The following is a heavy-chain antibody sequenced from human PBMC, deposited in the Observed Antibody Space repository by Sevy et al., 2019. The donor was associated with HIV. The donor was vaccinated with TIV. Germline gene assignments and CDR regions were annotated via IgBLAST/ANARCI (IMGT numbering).Heavy chain of an antibody. D-gene: IGHD3-10*01. CDR1: WFPFRKPR. CDR3: TTDSKKRGLSALLDY. V-gene: IGHV3-15*01. CDR2: KKKNGGGTT. Sequence: GALKPLRATSWFPFRKPRIRLGPPASGKGPGWGGPNKKKNGGGTTDYGAPVKGRFTISRDDSKNTLYLQMNSLKTEDTAIYYCTTDSKKRGLSALLDYWGQGTLVTVSS. J-gene: IGHJ4*02.